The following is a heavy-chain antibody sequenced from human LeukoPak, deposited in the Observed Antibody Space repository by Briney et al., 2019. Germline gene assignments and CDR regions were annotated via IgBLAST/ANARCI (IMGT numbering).Heavy chain of an antibody. Sequence: PSETLSLTCAVYGGSFSGYYWSWIRQPPGKGLEWIGEINHSGSTNYNPSLKSRVSISVDTSKNQFSLKLSSVTAADTAVYYCARGRGDSSSWYYYYYGMDVWGQGTTVTVSS. CDR2: INHSGST. J-gene: IGHJ6*02. D-gene: IGHD6-13*01. CDR3: ARGRGDSSSWYYYYYGMDV. V-gene: IGHV4-34*01. CDR1: GGSFSGYY.